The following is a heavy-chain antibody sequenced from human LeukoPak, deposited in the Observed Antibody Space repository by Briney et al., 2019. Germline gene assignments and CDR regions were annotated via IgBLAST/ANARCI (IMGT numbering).Heavy chain of an antibody. CDR2: ISGSGGST. Sequence: GGSLRLSCAASGFTFSSYWMSWVRQAPGKGLEWVSAISGSGGSTYYADSVKGRFTISRDNSKNTLYLQMNSLRAEDTAVYYCAKDRGDSSGYYDYWGQGTLVTVSS. D-gene: IGHD3-22*01. CDR3: AKDRGDSSGYYDY. J-gene: IGHJ4*02. CDR1: GFTFSSYW. V-gene: IGHV3-23*01.